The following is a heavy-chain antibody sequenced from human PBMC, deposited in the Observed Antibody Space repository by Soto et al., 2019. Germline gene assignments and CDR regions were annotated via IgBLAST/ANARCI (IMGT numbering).Heavy chain of an antibody. CDR1: GYTFTSYA. Sequence: QVQLVQSGAEVKKPGASVKVSCKASGYTFTSYAISWVRQAPGQGLEWMGWISAYNGNTNHAQNFQGRVTMTTDTSTTTAYMELRSLRSDDTAVYYCARDAAAGITDYWGQGTLVTVSS. J-gene: IGHJ4*02. CDR2: ISAYNGNT. D-gene: IGHD6-13*01. V-gene: IGHV1-18*01. CDR3: ARDAAAGITDY.